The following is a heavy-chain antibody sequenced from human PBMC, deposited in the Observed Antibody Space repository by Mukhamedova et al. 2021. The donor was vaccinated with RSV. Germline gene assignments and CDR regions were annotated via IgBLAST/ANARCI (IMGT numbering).Heavy chain of an antibody. J-gene: IGHJ6*02. Sequence: YDGSNKYYADSVKGRFTISRDNSKNTLYLQMNSLRAEDTAVYYCARDCSGGSCYSRNYYYYGMDVWGQGTTVTVSS. D-gene: IGHD2-15*01. V-gene: IGHV3-30*01. CDR2: YDGSNK. CDR3: ARDCSGGSCYSRNYYYYGMDV.